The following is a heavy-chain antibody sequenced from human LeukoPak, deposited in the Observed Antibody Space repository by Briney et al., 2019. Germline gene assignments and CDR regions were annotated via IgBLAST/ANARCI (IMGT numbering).Heavy chain of an antibody. CDR1: GFTFSNYW. CDR2: TKEEGREK. D-gene: IGHD3-10*01. Sequence: GGSLRLSCAASGFTFSNYWMSWVRQAPGKGLEWVANTKEEGREKDYVDSVKGRFTISRDNTKNSLYLQMNSLRVDDTAVYYCATGGHYYGAWGQGTLVTVSS. V-gene: IGHV3-7*05. CDR3: ATGGHYYGA. J-gene: IGHJ5*02.